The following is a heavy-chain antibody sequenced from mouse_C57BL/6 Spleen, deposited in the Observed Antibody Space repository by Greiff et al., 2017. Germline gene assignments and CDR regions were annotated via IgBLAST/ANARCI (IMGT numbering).Heavy chain of an antibody. CDR3: ARRGIYYGNCDAMDY. CDR1: GYTFTSYW. Sequence: QVQLQQPGTELVKPGASVKLSCKASGYTFTSYWMHWVKQRPGQGLEWIGNINPSNGGTNYNEKFKGKATLTVDKSSSTAYMQLSSLTSEDSAVYYCARRGIYYGNCDAMDYWGQGTSVTVSS. D-gene: IGHD2-1*01. V-gene: IGHV1-53*01. CDR2: INPSNGGT. J-gene: IGHJ4*01.